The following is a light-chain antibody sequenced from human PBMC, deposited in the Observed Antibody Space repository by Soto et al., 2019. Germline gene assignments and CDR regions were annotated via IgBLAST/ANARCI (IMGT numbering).Light chain of an antibody. J-gene: IGKJ3*01. CDR1: QSVSSN. V-gene: IGKV3-15*01. CDR2: GAS. Sequence: EIVMTQSPATLSVSPGERATLSCRASQSVSSNLAWYQQKPGQAPRVLFYGASTRATGIPARFTGSGSGTEFTLSXNSLQXEDFAVYYCQQYNDWPFTFGPGTKVDIK. CDR3: QQYNDWPFT.